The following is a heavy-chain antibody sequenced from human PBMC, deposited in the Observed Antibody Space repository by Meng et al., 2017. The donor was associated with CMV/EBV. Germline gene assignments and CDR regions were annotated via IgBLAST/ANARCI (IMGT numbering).Heavy chain of an antibody. CDR2: IYSGGITT. CDR3: AKDPTVGFGY. Sequence: GGSLRLSCAASGFTFSSYAMSWVRQSPGKGLEWVSVIYSGGITTYYADSVKGRFTISRDNSKNTLYLQMNSLRAEDTAVYYCAKDPTVGFGYWGQGTLVTVPQ. D-gene: IGHD4-23*01. CDR1: GFTFSSYA. J-gene: IGHJ4*02. V-gene: IGHV3-23*03.